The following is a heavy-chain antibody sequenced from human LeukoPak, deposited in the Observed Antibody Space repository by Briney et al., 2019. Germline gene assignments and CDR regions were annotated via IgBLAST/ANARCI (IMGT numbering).Heavy chain of an antibody. V-gene: IGHV1-69*06. Sequence: ASVKVSCKASGGTFSSYAISWVRQAPGQGLEWMGGIIPIFGTANYAQKFQGRVTITADKSTSTAYMELSSLRSEDTAVYYCARGNSRGYSYGTLFDYWGQGTLSPSPQ. CDR2: IIPIFGTA. D-gene: IGHD5-18*01. CDR3: ARGNSRGYSYGTLFDY. CDR1: GGTFSSYA. J-gene: IGHJ4*02.